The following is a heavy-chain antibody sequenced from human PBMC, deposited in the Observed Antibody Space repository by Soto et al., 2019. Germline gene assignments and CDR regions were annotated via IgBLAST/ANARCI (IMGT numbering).Heavy chain of an antibody. CDR1: GGSVNSHA. CDR2: IIPMFGTP. V-gene: IGHV1-69*01. Sequence: QVQLEQSGAEVEKAGSSVKVSCKAFGGSVNSHAISWVRQAPGQGLEWMGGIIPMFGTPTYAQRFQAGVTISADESTSTVYLDLSSLRSEDTAMYYCARSRNVAEFNDYGGNYHGFDIWGQGTMFTVSS. D-gene: IGHD4-17*01. J-gene: IGHJ3*02. CDR3: ARSRNVAEFNDYGGNYHGFDI.